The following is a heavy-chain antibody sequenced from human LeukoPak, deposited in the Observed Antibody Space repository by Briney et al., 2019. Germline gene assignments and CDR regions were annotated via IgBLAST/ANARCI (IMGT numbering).Heavy chain of an antibody. Sequence: ASVKVSCKASGYTFTSYDINWVRQATGQGLEWMGWMNPNSGNTGYAQKFQGRVTMTRNTSISTAYMELSSLRSEDTAVYYCARGGPKRGYSYGYGPTTFDYWGQGTLVTVPS. CDR3: ARGGPKRGYSYGYGPTTFDY. CDR2: MNPNSGNT. D-gene: IGHD5-18*01. CDR1: GYTFTSYD. J-gene: IGHJ4*02. V-gene: IGHV1-8*01.